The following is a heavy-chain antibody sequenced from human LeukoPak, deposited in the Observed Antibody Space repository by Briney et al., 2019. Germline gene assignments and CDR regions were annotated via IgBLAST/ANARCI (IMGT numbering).Heavy chain of an antibody. D-gene: IGHD6-13*01. J-gene: IGHJ5*02. CDR2: IIPILGIA. CDR1: RGTFSSYA. CDR3: ARDLRIAAAANWFDP. Sequence: AASVKVSCKASRGTFSSYAISWVRQAPGQGLEWMGRIIPILGIANYAQKFQGRVTITADKSTSTAYMELSSLRSEDTAVYYCARDLRIAAAANWFDPWGQGTLVTVSS. V-gene: IGHV1-69*04.